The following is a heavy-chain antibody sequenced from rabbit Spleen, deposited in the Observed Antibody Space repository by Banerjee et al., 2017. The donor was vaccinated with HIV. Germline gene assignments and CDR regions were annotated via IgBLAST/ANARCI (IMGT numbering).Heavy chain of an antibody. J-gene: IGHJ3*01. Sequence: QLVESGGGLVQPGGSLTLSCKASGFDFSTYYMSWVRQAPGKGLEWIGYIDPVFGSTYYASWVNGRFTISSHNAQSTLYLQLNSLTVADTATYFCARDLTNIIGWNFAWWGQGTLVTVS. CDR2: IDPVFGST. CDR1: GFDFSTYY. CDR3: ARDLTNIIGWNFAW. V-gene: IGHV1S7*01. D-gene: IGHD1-1*01.